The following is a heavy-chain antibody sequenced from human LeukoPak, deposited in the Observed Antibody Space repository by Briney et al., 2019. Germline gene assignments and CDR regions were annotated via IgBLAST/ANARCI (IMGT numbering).Heavy chain of an antibody. V-gene: IGHV4-39*01. CDR1: GGSITSYY. CDR3: ARAFRARYFDL. D-gene: IGHD2/OR15-2a*01. CDR2: IYYSGST. J-gene: IGHJ2*01. Sequence: SETLSLTCTVSGGSITSYYWGWIRQPPGKGLEWIGIIYYSGSTYYNPSLKGRVTISVDTSKNQFSLKLSSVTAADTAVYYCARAFRARYFDLWGRGTLVTVSS.